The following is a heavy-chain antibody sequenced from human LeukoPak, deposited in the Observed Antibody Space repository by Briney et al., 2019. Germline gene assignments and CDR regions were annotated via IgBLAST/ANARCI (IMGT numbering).Heavy chain of an antibody. Sequence: PGGALRLSCAASGFTFSNAWMSWVRQAPGKGLEWVGRIKSKTDGGTTDYAAPVKGRFTISRDDSKNTLYLQINSLKTEDTAVYYCTTDSSLCGGDCYSGSDAFDIWGQGTMVTVSS. D-gene: IGHD2-21*02. CDR1: GFTFSNAW. V-gene: IGHV3-15*01. CDR2: IKSKTDGGTT. J-gene: IGHJ3*02. CDR3: TTDSSLCGGDCYSGSDAFDI.